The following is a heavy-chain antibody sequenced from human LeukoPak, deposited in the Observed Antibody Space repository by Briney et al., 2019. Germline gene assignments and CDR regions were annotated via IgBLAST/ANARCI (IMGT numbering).Heavy chain of an antibody. CDR3: AKSAYRGEYGDYVDY. D-gene: IGHD4-17*01. V-gene: IGHV3-11*04. CDR1: GFTFSDYY. CDR2: ISSSGSTI. J-gene: IGHJ4*02. Sequence: PGGSLRLSCAASGFTFSDYYMSWIRQAPGKGLEWVSYISSSGSTICYADSVKGRFTISRDNSKNTLYLQMNSLRAEDTAVYYCAKSAYRGEYGDYVDYWGQGTLVTVSS.